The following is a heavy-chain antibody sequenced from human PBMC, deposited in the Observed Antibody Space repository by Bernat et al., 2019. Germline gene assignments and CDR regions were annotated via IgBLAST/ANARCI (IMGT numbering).Heavy chain of an antibody. Sequence: EVQLVESGGGLVKPGGSLRLSCAASGFTFSSYSMNWVRQAPGKGLDWVSSISSSSSYIYYADSVKGRFTISRDNAKNSLYLQMNSLRAEDTDVYYCARGRGETTVLDYWGQGTLVTVSS. J-gene: IGHJ4*02. CDR2: ISSSSSYI. V-gene: IGHV3-21*01. D-gene: IGHD4-17*01. CDR3: ARGRGETTVLDY. CDR1: GFTFSSYS.